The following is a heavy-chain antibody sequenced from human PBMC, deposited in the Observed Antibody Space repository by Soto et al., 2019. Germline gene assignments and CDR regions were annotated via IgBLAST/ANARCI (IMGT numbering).Heavy chain of an antibody. CDR3: ARFSIPERYYYYGMDV. V-gene: IGHV1-18*01. CDR1: GYTFTSYG. CDR2: ISAYNGNT. J-gene: IGHJ6*02. D-gene: IGHD1-1*01. Sequence: ASVKVSCKASGYTFTSYGISWVRQAPGQGLEWMGWISAYNGNTNYAQKLQGRVTMTTDTSTSTAYMELRSLRSDDTAVYYCARFSIPERYYYYGMDVWGQGTKVTVSS.